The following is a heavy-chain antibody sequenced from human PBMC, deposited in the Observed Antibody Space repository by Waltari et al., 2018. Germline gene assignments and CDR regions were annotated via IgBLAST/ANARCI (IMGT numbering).Heavy chain of an antibody. J-gene: IGHJ4*02. D-gene: IGHD3-22*01. CDR1: GFTVSSNY. Sequence: EVQLVETGGGLIQPGGSLRLSCAASGFTVSSNYMSWVRQAPGKGLEWVSVIYSGGSTYYADSGKGRFTISRDNSKNTLYLQMNSLRAEDTAVYYCAARRLYDSSGYYPHYFDYWGQGTLVTVSS. V-gene: IGHV3-53*02. CDR2: IYSGGST. CDR3: AARRLYDSSGYYPHYFDY.